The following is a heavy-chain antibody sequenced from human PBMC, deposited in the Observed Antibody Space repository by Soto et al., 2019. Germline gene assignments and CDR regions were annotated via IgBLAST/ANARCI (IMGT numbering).Heavy chain of an antibody. Sequence: QVQLVESGGGLVKPGGSLRLSCVASGFTLSDYYMSWIRQAPGKGPEWVSYISSSGTIDNYADSVKGRFTISRDKAKNSLFLQMNGLRAEDTAMYYCARRTMGNYYYMDVWGKGTTVTVSS. J-gene: IGHJ6*03. CDR3: ARRTMGNYYYMDV. V-gene: IGHV3-11*01. D-gene: IGHD3-10*01. CDR2: ISSSGTID. CDR1: GFTLSDYY.